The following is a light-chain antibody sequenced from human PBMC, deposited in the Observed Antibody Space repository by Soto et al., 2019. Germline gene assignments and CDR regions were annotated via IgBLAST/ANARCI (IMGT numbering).Light chain of an antibody. CDR1: QSISDT. Sequence: EIVMTQSPATLSVSPGGRATLSCRTSQSISDTLAWYQQKPGQAPRLLIYGASTRAPGFPARFSGSGSGTDLTITISSLQSEDFEVYYCQQYNNWPWTFGQGTKVDI. CDR2: GAS. CDR3: QQYNNWPWT. V-gene: IGKV3-15*01. J-gene: IGKJ1*01.